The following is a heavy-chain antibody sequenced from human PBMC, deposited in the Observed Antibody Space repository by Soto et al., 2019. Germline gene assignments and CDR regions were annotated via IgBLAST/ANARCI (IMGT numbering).Heavy chain of an antibody. CDR1: GGSILSGGYY. J-gene: IGHJ5*02. CDR3: ARGSFSSSTSWFAP. CDR2: IYYSGRT. D-gene: IGHD6-19*01. Sequence: TLCLSSTVSGGSILSGGYYWSRKHQHPGKGLEWIGYIYYSGRTYYNPSLHSRVSIAVDTTENQFSLKLTSVTAADTSVYYCARGSFSSSTSWFAPWGRGTLVPGFS. V-gene: IGHV4-31*03.